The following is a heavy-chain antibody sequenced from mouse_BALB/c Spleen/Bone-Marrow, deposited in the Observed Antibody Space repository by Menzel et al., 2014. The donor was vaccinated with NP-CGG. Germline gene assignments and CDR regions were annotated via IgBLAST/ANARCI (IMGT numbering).Heavy chain of an antibody. J-gene: IGHJ1*01. V-gene: IGHV14-3*02. D-gene: IGHD2-4*01. CDR1: GFNIKDTY. CDR2: IDPANGNT. CDR3: ATMITDWYFDV. Sequence: VHVKQSGAELVKPGASVKSSCTASGFNIKDTYMHWVKQRPEQGLEWIGRIDPANGNTKYDPKFQGKATITADTSSNTAYLQLSSLTSEDTAVYYCATMITDWYFDVWGAGTTVTVSS.